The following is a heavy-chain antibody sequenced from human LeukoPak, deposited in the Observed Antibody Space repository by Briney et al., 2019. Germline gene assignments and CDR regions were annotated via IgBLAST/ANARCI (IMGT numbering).Heavy chain of an antibody. D-gene: IGHD2-15*01. V-gene: IGHV4-34*01. CDR3: ARRQVGLRRDLWFDP. CDR2: INHSGRT. CDR1: GGSFSGYY. J-gene: IGHJ5*02. Sequence: PSETLSLTCVVYGGSFSGYYWSWIRQPPGKGLEWIGEINHSGRTNFNPSLKSRDTMSVDTSKNQFSLKLSSVTAADTAVYYCARRQVGLRRDLWFDPWGQGTLVTVSS.